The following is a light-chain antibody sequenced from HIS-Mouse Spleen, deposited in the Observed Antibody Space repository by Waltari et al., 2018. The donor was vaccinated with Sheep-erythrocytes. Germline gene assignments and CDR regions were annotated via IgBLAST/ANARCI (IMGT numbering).Light chain of an antibody. J-gene: IGKJ4*01. CDR1: QSVSSY. V-gene: IGKV3-11*01. CDR3: QQRSNWPPLT. CDR2: DAS. Sequence: IVLPQSPATLSLSPGERATLSCRASQSVSSYLAWYQQKPGQAPRLLIYDASNRATGIPARFSGSGSGTDFTLTISSLETEDFAVYYCQQRSNWPPLTFGGGTKVEIK.